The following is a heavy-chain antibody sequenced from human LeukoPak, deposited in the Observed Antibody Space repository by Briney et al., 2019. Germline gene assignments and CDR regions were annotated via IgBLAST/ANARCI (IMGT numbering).Heavy chain of an antibody. CDR3: ARGVPKTSYYYYYMDV. V-gene: IGHV3-30*02. D-gene: IGHD4-11*01. CDR2: IRYDGSNK. J-gene: IGHJ6*03. CDR1: GFTFSSYG. Sequence: GGSLRLSCAASGFTFSSYGMHWVRQAPGKGLEWVAFIRYDGSNKYYADSVKGRFTISRDNSKNTLYLQMNSLRAEDTAVYYCARGVPKTSYYYYYMDVWGKGTTVIVSS.